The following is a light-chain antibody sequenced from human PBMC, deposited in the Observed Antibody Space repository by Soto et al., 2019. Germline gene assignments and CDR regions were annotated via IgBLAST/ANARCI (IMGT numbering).Light chain of an antibody. Sequence: QSVLTQPPSASGSPGQSVTISCTGTSSDVGRYNFVSWYQQHPGKAPKLMIFEVTKRPSGVPDRFSGSKSGNTASLTVSVLQAEDEADYYCSPLAADYNNHYVCGTGT. CDR2: EVT. V-gene: IGLV2-8*01. CDR3: SPLAADYNNHYV. J-gene: IGLJ1*01. CDR1: SSDVGRYNF.